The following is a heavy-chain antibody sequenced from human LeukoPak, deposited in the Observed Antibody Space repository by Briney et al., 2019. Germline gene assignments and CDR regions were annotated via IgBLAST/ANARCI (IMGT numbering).Heavy chain of an antibody. V-gene: IGHV3-48*03. Sequence: GGSLRLSCAAFGFTFSNHEMNWVRQAPGKGLQWVSYISSTGRTIYYADSVKGRFTISRDNAKNSLYLQMNSLRAEDTAVYYCARTLIAAVGASKNWLDPWGQGTLVTVSS. CDR3: ARTLIAAVGASKNWLDP. D-gene: IGHD6-13*01. J-gene: IGHJ5*02. CDR2: ISSTGRTI. CDR1: GFTFSNHE.